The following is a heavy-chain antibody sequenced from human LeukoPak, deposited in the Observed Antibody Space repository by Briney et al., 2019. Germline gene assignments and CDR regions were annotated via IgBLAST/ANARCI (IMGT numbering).Heavy chain of an antibody. V-gene: IGHV3-30-3*01. Sequence: PGGSLRLSCAASGFTFSSYAMHWVRQAPGKGLEWVAVISYDGSNKYYADSVKGRFTISRDNSKNTLYLQMNSLRAEDTAVYYCARPRVVVPAPIRGVYFDYWGQGTLVTVSS. J-gene: IGHJ4*02. CDR3: ARPRVVVPAPIRGVYFDY. CDR2: ISYDGSNK. D-gene: IGHD2-2*01. CDR1: GFTFSSYA.